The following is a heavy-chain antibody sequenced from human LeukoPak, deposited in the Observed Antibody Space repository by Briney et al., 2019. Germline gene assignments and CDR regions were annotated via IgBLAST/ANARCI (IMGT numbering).Heavy chain of an antibody. CDR2: INPNSGGT. D-gene: IGHD2-15*01. J-gene: IGHJ5*02. V-gene: IGHV1-2*06. Sequence: ASVKVSCKASGYTFTGYYMHWVRQAPGQGLEWMGRINPNSGGTNYEQKFQGRVTMTRDTSISTAYMELSRLRSDDTAVYYCASRLMVAATWFDPWGQGTLVTVSS. CDR1: GYTFTGYY. CDR3: ASRLMVAATWFDP.